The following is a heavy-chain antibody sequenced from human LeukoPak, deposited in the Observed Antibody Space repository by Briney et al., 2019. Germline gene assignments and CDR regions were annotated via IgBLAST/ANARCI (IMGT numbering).Heavy chain of an antibody. Sequence: GGSLRLSCAASGFTFSSHGMSWVRQAPGKGLEWVAIISYDETKKYYGDSVKGRFTISRDNSKNTLYLQVNSLSAEDTAVYYCAKIRSYYSDAFDMWGQGTMVTVSS. J-gene: IGHJ3*02. CDR1: GFTFSSHG. CDR3: AKIRSYYSDAFDM. CDR2: ISYDETKK. V-gene: IGHV3-30*18. D-gene: IGHD3-10*01.